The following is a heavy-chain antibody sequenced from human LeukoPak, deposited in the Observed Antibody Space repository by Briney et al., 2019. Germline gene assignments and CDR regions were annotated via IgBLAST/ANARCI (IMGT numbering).Heavy chain of an antibody. CDR1: GGSISSGGYS. V-gene: IGHV4-30-2*01. D-gene: IGHD3-3*01. J-gene: IGHJ4*02. CDR2: INHSGST. Sequence: SQTLSLTCAVSGGSISSGGYSWSWIRQPPGKGLEWIGYINHSGSTNYNPSLKSRVTISVDTSKNQFSLKLSSVTAADTAVYYCARGLVGYDFWSGYFGTTFDYWGQGTLVTVSS. CDR3: ARGLVGYDFWSGYFGTTFDY.